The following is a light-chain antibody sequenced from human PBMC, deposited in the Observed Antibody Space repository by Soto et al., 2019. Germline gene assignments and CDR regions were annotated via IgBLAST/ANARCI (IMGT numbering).Light chain of an antibody. Sequence: EIVLTQSPATLSLSPGERATLSCRASQSVSSYLAWYQQKPGQAPRLLIYDASNRATGIPARFSGSGSGTEFTLTISSLEPEDFAVYYCQHRSNWPQTFGQGTKLEIK. CDR3: QHRSNWPQT. CDR2: DAS. CDR1: QSVSSY. J-gene: IGKJ2*01. V-gene: IGKV3-11*01.